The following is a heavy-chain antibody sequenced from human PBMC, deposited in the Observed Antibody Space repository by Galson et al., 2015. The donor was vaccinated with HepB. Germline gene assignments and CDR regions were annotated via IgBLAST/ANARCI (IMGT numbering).Heavy chain of an antibody. CDR1: GFTFSNAW. Sequence: SLRLSCAASGFTFSNAWMSWVRQAPGKGLEWVGRIKSKTDGGTTDYAAPVKGRFTISRDDSKNTLYLQMNSLKTEDTAVYYCTTGPKWWDGDYLGDYWGQGTLVTVSS. V-gene: IGHV3-15*01. J-gene: IGHJ4*02. D-gene: IGHD4-17*01. CDR3: TTGPKWWDGDYLGDY. CDR2: IKSKTDGGTT.